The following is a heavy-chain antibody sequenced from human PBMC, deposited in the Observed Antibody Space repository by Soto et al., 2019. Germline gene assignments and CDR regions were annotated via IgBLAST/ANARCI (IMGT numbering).Heavy chain of an antibody. D-gene: IGHD6-13*01. Sequence: LSLTCTVSGGSISSGGYYWSWIRQHPGKGLEWIGYIYYSGSTYYNPSLKSRVTISVDTSKNQFSLKLSSVTAADTAVYYCAREGLGSPGIAAAGGDYYHYGMDVWGQGTTVTVSS. J-gene: IGHJ6*02. CDR2: IYYSGST. CDR1: GGSISSGGYY. V-gene: IGHV4-31*03. CDR3: AREGLGSPGIAAAGGDYYHYGMDV.